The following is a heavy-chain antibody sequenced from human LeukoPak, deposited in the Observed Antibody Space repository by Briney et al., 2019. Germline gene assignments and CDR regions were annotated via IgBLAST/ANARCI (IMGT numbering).Heavy chain of an antibody. V-gene: IGHV4-59*01. CDR3: ARMTAVDQTTDY. CDR1: GGSISSYY. D-gene: IGHD4-11*01. Sequence: KPSETLSLTCTVSGGSISSYYWSWIRQPPGKGLEWIGYIYYSGSTNYNPSLKSRVTISVDTSKNQFSLKLSSVTAADTAVYYCARMTAVDQTTDYWGQGTLVTVSS. CDR2: IYYSGST. J-gene: IGHJ4*02.